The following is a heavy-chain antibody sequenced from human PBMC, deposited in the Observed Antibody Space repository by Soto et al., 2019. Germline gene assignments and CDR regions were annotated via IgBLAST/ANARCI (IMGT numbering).Heavy chain of an antibody. CDR3: ARFRTVADHYFDY. CDR2: IYHSGST. V-gene: IGHV4-4*02. J-gene: IGHJ4*02. D-gene: IGHD6-19*01. Sequence: QVQLQESGPGLVKPSGTLSLTCAVSGGSISSSNWWSWVRQPPGKGLEWIGEIYHSGSTNYNPSLKSRVTRSVDKSKTQCSLKLSSVTAADTAVYYCARFRTVADHYFDYWGQGTLVTVSS. CDR1: GGSISSSNW.